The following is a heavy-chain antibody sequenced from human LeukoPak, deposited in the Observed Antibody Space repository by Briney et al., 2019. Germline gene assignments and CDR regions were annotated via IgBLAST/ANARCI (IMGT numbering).Heavy chain of an antibody. J-gene: IGHJ5*02. CDR2: IYHSGST. V-gene: IGHV4-38-2*02. CDR3: ARTNIGPGGSWFDP. D-gene: IGHD2-15*01. CDR1: GYSISSGYY. Sequence: PSETLSLTCTVSGYSISSGYYWGWIRQPPGKGLEWIGSIYHSGSTYYNPSLKSRVTISVDTSKKQLSLQLSSVTAADTAVYYCARTNIGPGGSWFDPWGQGTLVTVSS.